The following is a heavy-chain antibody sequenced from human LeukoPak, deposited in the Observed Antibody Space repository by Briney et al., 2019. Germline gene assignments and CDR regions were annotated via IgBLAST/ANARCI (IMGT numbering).Heavy chain of an antibody. V-gene: IGHV4-4*07. CDR1: GGSISSYY. CDR2: IYTSGST. D-gene: IGHD3-16*01. Sequence: KASETLSLTCTVSGGSISSYYWSWIRQPAGKGLEWIGRIYTSGSTNYNPFLKSRVTTSVDTSKNQFSLKLGSVTAADTAVYYCARELTVAIDIWGQGTMVTVSS. CDR3: ARELTVAIDI. J-gene: IGHJ3*02.